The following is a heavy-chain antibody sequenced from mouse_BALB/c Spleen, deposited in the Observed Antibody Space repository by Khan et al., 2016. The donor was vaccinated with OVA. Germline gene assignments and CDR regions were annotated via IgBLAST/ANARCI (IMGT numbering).Heavy chain of an antibody. J-gene: IGHJ3*01. CDR2: IYPGNVIN. Sequence: VQLQQSGPELVKPGASVRISCKASDYTFTSYYIHWVKQRPGQGLEWIGWIYPGNVINKYTEKFKGKATLTADKYSSTAYMQLSSLPSEDSAVYFCARGGYGAFAYWGQGTLVTVSA. CDR3: ARGGYGAFAY. V-gene: IGHV1S56*01. CDR1: DYTFTSYY. D-gene: IGHD2-2*01.